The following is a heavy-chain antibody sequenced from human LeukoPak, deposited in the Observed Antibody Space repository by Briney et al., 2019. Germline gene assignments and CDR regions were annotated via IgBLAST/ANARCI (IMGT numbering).Heavy chain of an antibody. D-gene: IGHD1-26*01. V-gene: IGHV3-23*01. CDR1: GFTFSNHA. CDR2: ISSSGSST. Sequence: PGGSMRLSCAASGFTFSNHAMSWVRQAPGKGLEWVSGISSSGSSTFFADHVKGRFTISRDNAKNSLYLQINTLQAEDTAVYYCARRSPGSSSLFFYYMDVWAKGTTVTVSS. J-gene: IGHJ6*03. CDR3: ARRSPGSSSLFFYYMDV.